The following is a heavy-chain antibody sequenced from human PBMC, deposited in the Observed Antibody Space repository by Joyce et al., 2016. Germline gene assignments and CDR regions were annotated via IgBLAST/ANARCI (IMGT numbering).Heavy chain of an antibody. CDR1: GGSITSTNRF. CDR3: ARPQGMATATGDDAYDL. J-gene: IGHJ3*01. V-gene: IGHV4-39*07. Sequence: LKLQESGPGLLKPSETLSLTCRVSGGSITSTNRFWVWIRQPPGKGLEWLGTISSSGTTYHNPSLKSRATFSVDRSKNQFSLILSSVSAADTAVYYCARPQGMATATGDDAYDLWGQGTTVIVSS. CDR2: ISSSGTT. D-gene: IGHD5-24*01.